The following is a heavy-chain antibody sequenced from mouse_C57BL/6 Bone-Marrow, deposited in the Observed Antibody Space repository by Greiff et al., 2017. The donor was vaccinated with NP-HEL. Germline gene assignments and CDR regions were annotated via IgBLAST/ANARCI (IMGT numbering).Heavy chain of an antibody. CDR2: IYPGDGDT. D-gene: IGHD3-2*02. CDR3: ASGKLRLRGYYAMDY. J-gene: IGHJ4*01. V-gene: IGHV1-82*01. Sequence: QVQLQQSGPELVKPGASVKISCKASGYAFSSSWMNWVKQRPGKGLEWIGRIYPGDGDTNYNGKFKGKATLTADKSSSTAYMQLSSLTSEDSAVYFCASGKLRLRGYYAMDYWGQGTSVTVSS. CDR1: GYAFSSSW.